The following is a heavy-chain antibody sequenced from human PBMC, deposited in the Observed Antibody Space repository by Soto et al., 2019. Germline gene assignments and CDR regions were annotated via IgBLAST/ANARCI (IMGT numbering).Heavy chain of an antibody. CDR2: IYYSGST. CDR3: VVGYCSSTSCYLPYYYYGMDV. D-gene: IGHD2-2*01. J-gene: IGHJ6*02. CDR1: GGSISSSSYY. V-gene: IGHV4-39*01. Sequence: QLQLQESGPGLVKPSETLSLTCTVSGGSISSSSYYWGWIRQPPGKGLEWIGSIYYSGSTYYNPSLKSRVTIPVDTSKNQFSLKLSSVPAADTAVYYCVVGYCSSTSCYLPYYYYGMDVWGQGTTVTVSS.